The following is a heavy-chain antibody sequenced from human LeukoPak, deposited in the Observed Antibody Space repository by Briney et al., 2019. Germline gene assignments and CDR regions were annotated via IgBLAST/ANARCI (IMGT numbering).Heavy chain of an antibody. Sequence: PSETLSLTCAVYGGSFSGYYWSWIRQAPGKGLEWVSSISSSSSSYIYYADSVKGRFTISRDNAKNSLYLQMNSLRAEDTAVYYCASLGRWELPSSDYWGQGTLVTVSS. CDR3: ASLGRWELPSSDY. J-gene: IGHJ4*02. V-gene: IGHV3-21*01. CDR2: ISSSSSSYI. CDR1: GGSFSGYY. D-gene: IGHD1-26*01.